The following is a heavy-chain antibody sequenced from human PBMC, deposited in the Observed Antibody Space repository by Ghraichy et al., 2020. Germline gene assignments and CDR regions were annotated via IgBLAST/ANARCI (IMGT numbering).Heavy chain of an antibody. Sequence: NISCKTSRDTFSTSGVSWVRQAPGLGLEWMGGLIPVFASTKYAQKFEGRLTITADESTNTAYLELTSLRSEDTAVYYCGRMGSCSGESCYPGYSNYYYLDVWGEGTTVTVSS. J-gene: IGHJ6*03. CDR2: LIPVFAST. V-gene: IGHV1-69*01. D-gene: IGHD2-15*01. CDR3: GRMGSCSGESCYPGYSNYYYLDV. CDR1: RDTFSTSG.